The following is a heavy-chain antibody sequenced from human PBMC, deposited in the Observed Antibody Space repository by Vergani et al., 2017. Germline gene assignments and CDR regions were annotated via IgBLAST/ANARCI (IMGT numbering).Heavy chain of an antibody. D-gene: IGHD3-3*01. Sequence: QVQLQESGPGLVKPSETLSLTCTVSGGSVSSGSYYWGWIRQPPGKGLEWIGSIYYSGSTYYNPSLKSRVTISVDTSKNQFSLKLSSVTAADTAVYYCARHPHFFAGPFDYWGQGTLVTVSS. CDR3: ARHPHFFAGPFDY. V-gene: IGHV4-39*01. CDR2: IYYSGST. CDR1: GGSVSSGSYY. J-gene: IGHJ4*02.